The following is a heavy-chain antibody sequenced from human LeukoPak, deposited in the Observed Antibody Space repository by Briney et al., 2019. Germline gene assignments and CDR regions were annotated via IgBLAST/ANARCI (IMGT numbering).Heavy chain of an antibody. CDR1: GDSVSSSSAA. Sequence: SQTLSLTCAISGDSVSSSSAAWSWIRQSPSRGLEWLGRTYYRSKWYNDYAVSVKGRITINPDTSKNQFSLQLNSMTPEDTAVYYCAREGSEGYLFDYWGQGTLVTVSS. D-gene: IGHD1-1*01. CDR3: AREGSEGYLFDY. CDR2: TYYRSKWYN. J-gene: IGHJ4*02. V-gene: IGHV6-1*01.